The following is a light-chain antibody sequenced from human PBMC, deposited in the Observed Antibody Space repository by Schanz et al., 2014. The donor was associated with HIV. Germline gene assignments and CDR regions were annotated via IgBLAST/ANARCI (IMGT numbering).Light chain of an antibody. J-gene: IGKJ1*01. CDR1: QSVSNN. CDR3: QQYNGT. Sequence: EIVMTQSPAALSVSPGERATLSCRANQSVSNNLAWYQQKPGQAPRLLIYGASTRVTGIPARFSGSGSGTEFTLTISSLQSEDFATYYCQQYNGTFGQGTKVEIK. CDR2: GAS. V-gene: IGKV3-15*01.